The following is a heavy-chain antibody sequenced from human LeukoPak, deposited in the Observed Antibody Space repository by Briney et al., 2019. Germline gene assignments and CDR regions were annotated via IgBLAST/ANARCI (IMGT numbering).Heavy chain of an antibody. CDR3: ARDGSYDSSGYYVAFDI. V-gene: IGHV1-2*02. D-gene: IGHD3-22*01. Sequence: GAPVKVSCKASGYTFTGYYMHWVRQAPGQGLEWMGWINPNSGGTNYAQKFQGRVTMTRDTSISTAYMELSRLRSDDTAVYYCARDGSYDSSGYYVAFDIWGQGTMVTVSS. CDR1: GYTFTGYY. J-gene: IGHJ3*02. CDR2: INPNSGGT.